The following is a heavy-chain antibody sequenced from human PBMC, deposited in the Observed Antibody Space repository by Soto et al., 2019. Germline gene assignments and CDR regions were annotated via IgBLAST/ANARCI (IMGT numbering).Heavy chain of an antibody. Sequence: SETLSLTCAVYGGSFSGYYWSWIRQPPGKGLEWIGEINHSGSTNYNPSLKSRVTISVDTSKNQFSLKLSSVTAADTAVYYCAKEVFTGYDYKSFHYHVVDVWGPGTTVTVSS. CDR2: INHSGST. J-gene: IGHJ6*02. CDR1: GGSFSGYY. CDR3: AKEVFTGYDYKSFHYHVVDV. D-gene: IGHD5-12*01. V-gene: IGHV4-34*01.